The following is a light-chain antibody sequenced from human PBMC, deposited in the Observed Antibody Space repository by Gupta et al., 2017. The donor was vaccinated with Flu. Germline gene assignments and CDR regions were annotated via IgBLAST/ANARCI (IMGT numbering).Light chain of an antibody. Sequence: QSVLTQSPSVSATPGQKVTISCPGNIFNIGNYYVSWYQQLPGTAPKLLIYENNKRPSGIPDRFSGSKSDTSATLGITGLQTGDEADYYCGTWDRSLNAGVFGGGTKLTVL. CDR1: IFNIGNYY. J-gene: IGLJ2*01. CDR2: ENN. CDR3: GTWDRSLNAGV. V-gene: IGLV1-51*02.